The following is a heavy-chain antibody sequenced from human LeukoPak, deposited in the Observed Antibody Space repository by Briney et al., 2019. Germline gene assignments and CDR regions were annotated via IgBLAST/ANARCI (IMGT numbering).Heavy chain of an antibody. V-gene: IGHV4-39*07. D-gene: IGHD6-13*01. Sequence: PSETLSLTCTVSGGSISSSSYYWGWIRQPPGKGLEWIGSIYYSGSTYYNPSLKSRVTISVDTSKNQFSLKLSSVTAADTAVYYCARAGYSSSWYGGYYYYYMDVWGKGTTVTVSS. CDR2: IYYSGST. CDR3: ARAGYSSSWYGGYYYYYMDV. CDR1: GGSISSSSYY. J-gene: IGHJ6*03.